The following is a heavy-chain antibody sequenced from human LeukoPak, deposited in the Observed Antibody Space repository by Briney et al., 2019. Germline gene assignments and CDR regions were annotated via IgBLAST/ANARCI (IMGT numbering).Heavy chain of an antibody. CDR3: AGRGQRYFRD. CDR1: GDSISSDY. Sequence: SETLSLTCTVSGDSISSDYWSWIRQPPGKGLEWIGYVYRSGNTDYNPSLMRRLTISLDTSKNQLSLNLTSATAADTAVYYCAGRGQRYFRDWGQGTLVTVSS. J-gene: IGHJ1*01. V-gene: IGHV4-4*08. CDR2: VYRSGNT.